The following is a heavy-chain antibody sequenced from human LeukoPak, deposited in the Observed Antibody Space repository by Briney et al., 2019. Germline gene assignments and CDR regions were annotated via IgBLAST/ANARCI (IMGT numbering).Heavy chain of an antibody. CDR2: IRPSGST. Sequence: GASVKVSCKASGYTFTSYYIHWVRQAPGQGLEYMGIIRPSGSTAYAQKFQGRVTMTRDTSTSAVYMELSSLRSEDAAVYYAREGPETYFFDFWGQGTLVTVPS. V-gene: IGHV1-46*01. CDR1: GYTFTSYY. J-gene: IGHJ4*02. CDR3: AREGPETYFFDF. D-gene: IGHD5-24*01.